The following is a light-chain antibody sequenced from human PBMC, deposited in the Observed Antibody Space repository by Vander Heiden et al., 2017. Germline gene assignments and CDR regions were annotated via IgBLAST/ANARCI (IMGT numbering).Light chain of an antibody. V-gene: IGKV2-28*01. Sequence: IFRAHAPLSLPVTPGQPASISCRSNQSLLHSNGYYYLDWFLEKPGQSPQLLIYLVSNRASGVSDRFSGSGSGTDFTLKISRVEADDVGLYSCMQALQTPFTFGPGTRVDIK. CDR2: LVS. CDR3: MQALQTPFT. J-gene: IGKJ3*01. CDR1: QSLLHSNGYYY.